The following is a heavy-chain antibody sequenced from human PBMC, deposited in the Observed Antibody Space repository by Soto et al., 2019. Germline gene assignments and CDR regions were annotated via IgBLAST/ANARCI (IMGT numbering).Heavy chain of an antibody. CDR3: ASTANTYDRPVIY. J-gene: IGHJ1*01. Sequence: QVQLVQSWAEVKKPGASVKVSCKASGFTFTTYYMLWVRQAPGQGLEWMGTINPPGGSSTYAQELLRRVSLTWDKSTSTGYMALSRLRPEDTAISYCASTANTYDRPVIYWGQGTLATVSS. D-gene: IGHD3-10*02. V-gene: IGHV1-46*04. CDR2: INPPGGSS. CDR1: GFTFTTYY.